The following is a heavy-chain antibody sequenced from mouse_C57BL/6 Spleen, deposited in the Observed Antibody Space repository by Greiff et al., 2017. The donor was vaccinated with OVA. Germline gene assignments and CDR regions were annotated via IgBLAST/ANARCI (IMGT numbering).Heavy chain of an antibody. CDR1: GYTFTSYG. D-gene: IGHD4-1*02. CDR3: ARSRPTPNWDVLDY. V-gene: IGHV1-81*01. Sequence: QVQLQQSGAELARPGASVKLSCKASGYTFTSYGISWVKQRTGQGLEWIGEIYPRSGNTYYNEKFKGKATLTADKSSSTAYMELRSLTSEDSAVYFCARSRPTPNWDVLDYWGQGTTLTVSS. CDR2: IYPRSGNT. J-gene: IGHJ2*01.